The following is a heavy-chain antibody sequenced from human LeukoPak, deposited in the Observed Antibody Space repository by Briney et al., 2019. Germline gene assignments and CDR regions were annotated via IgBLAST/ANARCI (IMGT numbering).Heavy chain of an antibody. CDR3: ARDFSEYDILTGVFDY. V-gene: IGHV1-2*02. D-gene: IGHD3-9*01. CDR2: INPNSGGT. Sequence: ASVKVSCKASGYTFIGYYMHWVRQAPGPGLEWMGWINPNSGGTKYAQKFQGRVTMTRDTSISTAYMELSRLRSDDTAVYYCARDFSEYDILTGVFDYWGQGTLVTVSS. CDR1: GYTFIGYY. J-gene: IGHJ4*02.